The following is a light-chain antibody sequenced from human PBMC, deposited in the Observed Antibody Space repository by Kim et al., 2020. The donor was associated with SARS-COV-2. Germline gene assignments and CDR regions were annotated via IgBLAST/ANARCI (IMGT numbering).Light chain of an antibody. CDR3: QAWDSNTAVV. CDR2: QDT. J-gene: IGLJ2*01. CDR1: KLGDKY. Sequence: SYELTQPPSVSVSPGQTASITCSGDKLGDKYACWYQQKPGQSPVLVIYQDTKRPSGIPERFSGSNSGNTATLTISGTQAIDEADYYCQAWDSNTAVVFGGGTQLTVL. V-gene: IGLV3-1*01.